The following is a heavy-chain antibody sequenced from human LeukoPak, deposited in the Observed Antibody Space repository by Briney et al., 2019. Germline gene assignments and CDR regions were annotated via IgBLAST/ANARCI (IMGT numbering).Heavy chain of an antibody. Sequence: GGSLRLSCAASGFTFSSYWMSWVRQAPGKGLEWVANINQDGNEKYYVDSVKGRFTMSRDNAKNSLSLQMNSLRAEDTAVYYCARDRGATVVTPWGQGTLVTVSS. CDR3: ARDRGATVVTP. CDR1: GFTFSSYW. V-gene: IGHV3-7*01. D-gene: IGHD4-23*01. J-gene: IGHJ4*02. CDR2: INQDGNEK.